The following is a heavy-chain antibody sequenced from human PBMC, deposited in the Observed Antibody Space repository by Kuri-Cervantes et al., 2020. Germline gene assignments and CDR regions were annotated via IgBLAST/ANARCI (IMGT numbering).Heavy chain of an antibody. CDR3: ARAKDYYDSSGYYLLDY. J-gene: IGHJ4*02. V-gene: IGHV4-34*01. D-gene: IGHD3-22*01. Sequence: SETLSLTCAVYGGSFSGYHWSWIRQPPGKGLEWIGEINHSGSTNYNPSLKSRVTMSVDTSKNQFSLKLSSVTAADTAVYYCARAKDYYDSSGYYLLDYWGQGTLVTVSS. CDR2: INHSGST. CDR1: GGSFSGYH.